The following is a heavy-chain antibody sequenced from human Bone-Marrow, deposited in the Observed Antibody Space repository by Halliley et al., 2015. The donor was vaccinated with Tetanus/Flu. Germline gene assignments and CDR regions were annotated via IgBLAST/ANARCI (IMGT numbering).Heavy chain of an antibody. CDR2: SGDGTHT. J-gene: IGHJ4*02. D-gene: IGHD2-15*01. CDR3: ARDGVRCGDGGCYALTHS. V-gene: IGHV3-74*01. Sequence: SGDGTHTRYADSVRGRFTISRDNAKNTLYLQMDSLRAEDTAVYFCARDGVRCGDGGCYALTHSWGQGTLVTVSS.